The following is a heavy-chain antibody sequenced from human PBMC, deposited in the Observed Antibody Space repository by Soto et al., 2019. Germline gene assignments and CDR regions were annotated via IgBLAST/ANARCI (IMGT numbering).Heavy chain of an antibody. Sequence: QVQLVQSGAEVKKPGASVKVSCKASGYTFTNYYIHWVRQAPGQGLEWMGVISPSGGSTSYAQKFQSRSTMTRDTAPSTGDMEVSSLRFEDTAVYYCARALPMSSRFDYWGQGTLVTVSS. V-gene: IGHV1-46*01. CDR2: ISPSGGST. CDR3: ARALPMSSRFDY. J-gene: IGHJ4*02. CDR1: GYTFTNYY.